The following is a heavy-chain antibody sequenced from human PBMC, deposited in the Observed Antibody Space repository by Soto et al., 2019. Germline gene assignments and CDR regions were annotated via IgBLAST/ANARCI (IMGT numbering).Heavy chain of an antibody. CDR3: AISQDRGGRTTFIY. CDR1: GFTFDDNA. Sequence: GGSLRLSCAVSGFTFDDNAMHWVRQAPEKGLEWVSGINWKSDIGYADSVKGRFTISRDNAENSLYRQMNSLRAEDTALYYCAISQDRGGRTTFIYWGQGTQVTVS. V-gene: IGHV3-9*01. D-gene: IGHD3-16*01. J-gene: IGHJ4*02. CDR2: INWKSDI.